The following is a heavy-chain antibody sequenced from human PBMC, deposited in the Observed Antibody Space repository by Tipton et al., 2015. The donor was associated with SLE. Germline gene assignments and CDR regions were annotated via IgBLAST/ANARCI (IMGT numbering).Heavy chain of an antibody. Sequence: LRLSCAVYGETFSGYYWSWIRQPPGKGLDWIGEITHSGGTNYNPSLKSRVTISVDTSKNQFSLHLNSMTAADTAVYYCARVDGYGESEYFDYWGQGIQAIVSS. D-gene: IGHD3-10*01. CDR2: ITHSGGT. CDR1: GETFSGYY. CDR3: ARVDGYGESEYFDY. V-gene: IGHV4-34*01. J-gene: IGHJ4*02.